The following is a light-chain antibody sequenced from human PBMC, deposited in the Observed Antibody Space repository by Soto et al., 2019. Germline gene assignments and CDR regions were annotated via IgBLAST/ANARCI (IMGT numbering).Light chain of an antibody. CDR3: QQSYRIPFI. CDR2: AAS. CDR1: QSISNY. Sequence: DIQMTQSPSSLSASVGDRVTITCRASQSISNYLNWYQQKPGKAPKLLIYAASSLQSGVPSRFSGSGSGTDFTLTISGLQPEDLATYYCQQSYRIPFIFGPATKVNI. J-gene: IGKJ3*01. V-gene: IGKV1-39*01.